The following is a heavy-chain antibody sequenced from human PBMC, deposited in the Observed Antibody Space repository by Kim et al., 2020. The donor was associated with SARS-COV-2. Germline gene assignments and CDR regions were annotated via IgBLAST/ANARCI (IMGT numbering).Heavy chain of an antibody. CDR1: GFTFRSYG. Sequence: GGSLRLSCAASGFTFRSYGMHWVRQAPGKGLEWVAVIWFDGSNEYYADSVKGRFTISRDNSKNTLYLQMNSLRAEDTAVYYCAKDEAYGSGSYYKFALVGMDVWGQGTTVTVSS. V-gene: IGHV3-33*06. J-gene: IGHJ6*02. CDR2: IWFDGSNE. CDR3: AKDEAYGSGSYYKFALVGMDV. D-gene: IGHD3-10*01.